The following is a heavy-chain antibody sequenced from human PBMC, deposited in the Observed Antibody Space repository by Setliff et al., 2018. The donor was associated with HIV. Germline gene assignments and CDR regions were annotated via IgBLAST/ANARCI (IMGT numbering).Heavy chain of an antibody. Sequence: VKVSCKASGYTFTDYYMHLVQQAPGKGLEWMGRVDPKNGKTLYAENLRGRITITADTSTDTAYMELNSLRSEDTAMYYCATLDYYGSQTYNLALHYWGQGTLVTVSS. CDR2: VDPKNGKT. V-gene: IGHV1-69-2*01. CDR1: GYTFTDYY. J-gene: IGHJ4*02. CDR3: ATLDYYGSQTYNLALHY. D-gene: IGHD3-10*01.